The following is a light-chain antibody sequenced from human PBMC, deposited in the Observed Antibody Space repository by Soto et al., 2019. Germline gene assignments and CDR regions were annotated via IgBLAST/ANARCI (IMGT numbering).Light chain of an antibody. V-gene: IGLV2-14*01. CDR1: SSDVGGYDY. CDR2: EVS. CDR3: SSYTSSAPYV. J-gene: IGLJ1*01. Sequence: QSALTQPASVSGSPGQSITISCTGTSSDVGGYDYVSWYQQHPGKAPKLMIYEVSGRPSGVSNRFSGSKSGNTASLTISGLQAEDEAHYYCSSYTSSAPYVFGAGTKVTVL.